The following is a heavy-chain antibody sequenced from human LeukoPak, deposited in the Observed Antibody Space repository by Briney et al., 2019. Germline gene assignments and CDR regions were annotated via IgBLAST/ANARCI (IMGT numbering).Heavy chain of an antibody. V-gene: IGHV4-31*03. CDR3: ARNPLWFGEWENAFDI. Sequence: SQTLSLTCTVSGGSISSGGYYWSWIRQHPGKGLEWIGYTYYSGSTYYNPSLKSRVTISVDTSKNQFSLKLSSVTAADTAVYYCARNPLWFGEWENAFDIWGQGTMVTVSS. CDR1: GGSISSGGYY. J-gene: IGHJ3*02. D-gene: IGHD3-10*01. CDR2: TYYSGST.